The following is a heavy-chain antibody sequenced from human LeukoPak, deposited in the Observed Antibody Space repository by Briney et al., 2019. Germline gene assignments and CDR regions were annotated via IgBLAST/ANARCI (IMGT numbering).Heavy chain of an antibody. V-gene: IGHV3-33*01. Sequence: GGSLRLSCAASGFTFSSDGMHWVRQAPGKGLEWVAVIWYDGSNKYYADSVKGRFTISRDNSKNTLYLQMNSLRAEDTAVYYCARDLLRYDSSGDPAGWGQGTLVTVSS. J-gene: IGHJ4*02. CDR1: GFTFSSDG. CDR2: IWYDGSNK. D-gene: IGHD3-22*01. CDR3: ARDLLRYDSSGDPAG.